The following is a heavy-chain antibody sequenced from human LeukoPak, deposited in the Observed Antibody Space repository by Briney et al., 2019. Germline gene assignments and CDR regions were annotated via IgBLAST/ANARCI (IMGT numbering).Heavy chain of an antibody. CDR2: ISAYNGNT. D-gene: IGHD3-22*01. CDR3: TRAATTDDRSSSCDH. V-gene: IGHV1-18*01. CDR1: GYTFTSYG. J-gene: IGHJ5*02. Sequence: ASVKVSCKASGYTFTSYGITWVRQAPGQGLYWMGWISAYNGNTNYAQNPQGRVTMTTDTSTSTAYMELRHLSSNDTAVYYRTRAATTDDRSSSCDHWCQGTLVTVSS.